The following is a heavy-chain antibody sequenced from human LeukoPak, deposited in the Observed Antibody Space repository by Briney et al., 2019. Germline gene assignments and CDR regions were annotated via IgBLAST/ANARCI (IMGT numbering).Heavy chain of an antibody. CDR2: IKSKTDGGTT. D-gene: IGHD3-10*01. V-gene: IGHV3-15*01. CDR1: GITFSNAW. J-gene: IGHJ4*02. CDR3: STDLKVRGVKIPFDY. Sequence: PGGSLRLSCAVSGITFSNAWMSWVRQAPGKGLEWVGRIKSKTDGGTTDYAAPVKGRFTISRDVSKNTLYLQMNSLKTEDTAVYYCSTDLKVRGVKIPFDYWGQGTLDTVSP.